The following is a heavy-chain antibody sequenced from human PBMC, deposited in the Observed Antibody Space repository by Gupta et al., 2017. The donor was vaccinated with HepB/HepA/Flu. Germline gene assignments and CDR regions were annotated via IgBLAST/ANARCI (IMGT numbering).Heavy chain of an antibody. CDR1: GFTVSSNY. CDR3: ASQLTRSSSAYYYYYMDV. D-gene: IGHD6-6*01. Sequence: EVQLVESGGGLIQPGRSLRLSCAASGFTVSSNYMSWVRQSPGKGLEWVSVIYSGGSTYYADSVKGRLTISRDNSKNTLYLQMNSLRAEDTAVYYCASQLTRSSSAYYYYYMDVWGKGTTVTVSS. J-gene: IGHJ6*03. CDR2: IYSGGST. V-gene: IGHV3-53*01.